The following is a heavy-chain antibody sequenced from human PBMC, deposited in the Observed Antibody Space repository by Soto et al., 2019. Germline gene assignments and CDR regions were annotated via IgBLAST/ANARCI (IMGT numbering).Heavy chain of an antibody. CDR1: GFTFSNDW. J-gene: IGHJ3*02. CDR2: IKRDGSET. Sequence: EVQLVESGGGLVQSGGSLRLSCVASGFTFSNDWMTWVRQAPGKGLEWVANIKRDGSETYWVDYVRGRFTISRDNAKNSVYLQMNSLRAEDTAVYYCAKDDNYCAGGICYDVFDIWGQGTMVTVSS. D-gene: IGHD2-8*02. CDR3: AKDDNYCAGGICYDVFDI. V-gene: IGHV3-7*05.